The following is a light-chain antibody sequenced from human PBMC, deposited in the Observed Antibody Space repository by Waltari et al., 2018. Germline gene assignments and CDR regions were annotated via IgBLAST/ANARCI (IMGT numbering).Light chain of an antibody. Sequence: QSALTQPSPVSASPGQAITISCTGTSSDAVTYNYLSWYKQHPGQAPKLMIFDVSIRPSGVSNLFSGSKSGNTASLTSSGLQAEDEADYYCSSYISSSTLELFGGGTSLTVL. V-gene: IGLV2-14*03. CDR2: DVS. CDR1: SSDAVTYNY. CDR3: SSYISSSTLEL. J-gene: IGLJ2*01.